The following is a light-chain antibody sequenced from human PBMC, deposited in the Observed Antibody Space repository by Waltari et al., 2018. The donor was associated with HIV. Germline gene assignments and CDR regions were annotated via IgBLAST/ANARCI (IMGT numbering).Light chain of an antibody. J-gene: IGKJ2*01. Sequence: IVLTQSPDTLSLSPAEKATLSCRSSQAISHNYLAWYQQKPGQAPRLLISGASVRAADIPDRFSGSGSGADFTLTISRLEAADSAVYHCQQYATSPRTFGQGTSLEIK. V-gene: IGKV3-20*01. CDR2: GAS. CDR3: QQYATSPRT. CDR1: QAISHNY.